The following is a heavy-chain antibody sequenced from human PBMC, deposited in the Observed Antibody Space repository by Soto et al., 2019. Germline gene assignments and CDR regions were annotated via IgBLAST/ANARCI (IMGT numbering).Heavy chain of an antibody. J-gene: IGHJ6*02. D-gene: IGHD5-12*01. V-gene: IGHV3-30-3*01. Sequence: QVQLVESGGGVVQPGRSLRLSCAASGFTFSSYAMHWVRQAPGKGLEWVAVISYDGSNKYYADSVKGRFTISRDNSKNTLYLQMNSLRDEDTAVYYCARDELPFGYSGYDRPSLAAYYYGMDVWGQGTTVTVSS. CDR3: ARDELPFGYSGYDRPSLAAYYYGMDV. CDR1: GFTFSSYA. CDR2: ISYDGSNK.